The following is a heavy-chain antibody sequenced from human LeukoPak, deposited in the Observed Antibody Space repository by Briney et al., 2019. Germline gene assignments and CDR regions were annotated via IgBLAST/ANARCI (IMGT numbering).Heavy chain of an antibody. Sequence: PGGSLRLSCAASGFTFSSYGMSWVRQAPGKGLEWVSAISGSGGSTYYADSVKGRFTISRDNSKNTLYLQMNSLRAEDTAVYYCAKADGKGSWPFDYWGQGTLVTVSS. D-gene: IGHD1-26*01. CDR2: ISGSGGST. CDR3: AKADGKGSWPFDY. J-gene: IGHJ4*02. V-gene: IGHV3-23*01. CDR1: GFTFSSYG.